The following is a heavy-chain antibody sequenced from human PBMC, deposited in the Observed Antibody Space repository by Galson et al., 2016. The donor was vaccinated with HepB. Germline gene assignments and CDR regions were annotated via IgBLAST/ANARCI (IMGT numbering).Heavy chain of an antibody. CDR1: GGSISSSNW. J-gene: IGHJ3*02. CDR3: AREIAADAFDI. V-gene: IGHV4-4*02. CDR2: IYHTGLT. Sequence: SETLSLTCAVSGGSISSSNWWSWVRQRPGKGLEWMAEIYHTGLTTYNPSLQSRVTISMDKSQNHLSLDLNAVTAADTAVYYCAREIAADAFDIWGQGTMVAVSS.